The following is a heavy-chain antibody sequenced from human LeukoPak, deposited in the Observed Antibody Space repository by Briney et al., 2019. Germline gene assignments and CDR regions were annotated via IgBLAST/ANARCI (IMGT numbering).Heavy chain of an antibody. CDR2: ISAYNGNT. CDR3: ARKGIKGIAAAAPQNWFDP. CDR1: GYTFTSYG. Sequence: GASVKVSCKASGYTFTSYGISWVRQAPGQGLEWMGWISAYNGNTNYAQKLRGRVTMTTDTSTSTAYMELRSLRSDDTAVYYCARKGIKGIAAAAPQNWFDPWGQGTLVTVSS. V-gene: IGHV1-18*01. J-gene: IGHJ5*02. D-gene: IGHD6-13*01.